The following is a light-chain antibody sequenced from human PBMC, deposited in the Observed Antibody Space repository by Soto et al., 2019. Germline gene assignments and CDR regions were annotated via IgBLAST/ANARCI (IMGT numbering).Light chain of an antibody. CDR1: QSVSGN. CDR2: GAS. V-gene: IGKV3-15*01. J-gene: IGKJ1*01. CDR3: QQYNTWPRT. Sequence: EVVLTQSPGTLSVSPGERATLSCRASQSVSGNLAWYQQNPGQAPRLLIYGASTRATGIPARFSGSGSGTEFTLTISSLQSEDFAVYYCQQYNTWPRTFGQGTKVDIK.